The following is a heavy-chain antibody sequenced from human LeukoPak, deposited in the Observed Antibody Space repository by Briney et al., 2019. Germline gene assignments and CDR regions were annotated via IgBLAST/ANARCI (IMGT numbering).Heavy chain of an antibody. V-gene: IGHV3-21*01. Sequence: PGGSLRPSCAASGFTFSSYSMNWVRQAPGKGLEWVSSISSSSSYIYYADSVKGRFTISRDNAKNSLYLQMNSLRAEDTAVYYCARADGYKLGQIDYCGQGTLVTVSS. D-gene: IGHD5-24*01. CDR2: ISSSSSYI. CDR3: ARADGYKLGQIDY. J-gene: IGHJ4*02. CDR1: GFTFSSYS.